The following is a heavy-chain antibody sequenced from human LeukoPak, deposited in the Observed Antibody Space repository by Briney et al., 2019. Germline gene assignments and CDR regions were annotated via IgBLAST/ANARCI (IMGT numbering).Heavy chain of an antibody. CDR2: ISGSGGST. CDR1: GFTFSSYA. CDR3: AKKKFGERGYNWFDP. V-gene: IGHV3-23*01. J-gene: IGHJ5*02. Sequence: GGSLRLSCAASGFTFSSYAMSWVRQAPGKGLEWVSAISGSGGSTYYADSVKGRFTISRDNSKNTLYLQMNSLGAEDTAVYYCAKKKFGERGYNWFDPWGQGTLVTVSS. D-gene: IGHD3-10*01.